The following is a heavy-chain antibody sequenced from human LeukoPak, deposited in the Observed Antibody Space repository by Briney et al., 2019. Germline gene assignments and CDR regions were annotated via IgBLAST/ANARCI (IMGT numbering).Heavy chain of an antibody. J-gene: IGHJ4*02. CDR1: GFTFSSYG. D-gene: IGHD6-19*01. CDR2: ISGSGGST. V-gene: IGHV3-23*01. CDR3: AKGKASGWYIVDY. Sequence: GGSLRLSCAASGFTFSSYGMSWVRQAPGKGLEWVSAISGSGGSTYYADSVKGRFTISRDNSKNTLYLQMNSLRAEDTAVYYWAKGKASGWYIVDYWGRGTLVTVPS.